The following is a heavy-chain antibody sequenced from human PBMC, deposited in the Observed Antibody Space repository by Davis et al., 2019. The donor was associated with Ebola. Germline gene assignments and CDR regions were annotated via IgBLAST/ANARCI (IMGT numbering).Heavy chain of an antibody. J-gene: IGHJ4*02. CDR1: GYTLTELS. V-gene: IGHV1-24*01. D-gene: IGHD6-19*01. CDR2: FDPEDGET. Sequence: AASVKVSCKVSGYTLTELSMHWVRQAPGKGLEWMGDFDPEDGETIYAQKFQGRVTMTEDTSTDTAYMGLSSLRSEDTAVYYCVTDRYSSGWNGAWGQGTLVTVSS. CDR3: VTDRYSSGWNGA.